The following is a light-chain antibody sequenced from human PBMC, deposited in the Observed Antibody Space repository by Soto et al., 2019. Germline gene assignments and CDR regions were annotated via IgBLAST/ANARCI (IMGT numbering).Light chain of an antibody. V-gene: IGKV1-12*01. CDR3: QQANSVPVT. CDR2: AAS. J-gene: IGKJ3*01. Sequence: DIQMTQSPSSVSASVGDRVTITCRASQGISNWLAWYQQKPGKAPSLLIHAASSLQSGVPSRFSGSGYGTDFTLTFCSLQPEDFATYFCQQANSVPVTFGPGTKVDIK. CDR1: QGISNW.